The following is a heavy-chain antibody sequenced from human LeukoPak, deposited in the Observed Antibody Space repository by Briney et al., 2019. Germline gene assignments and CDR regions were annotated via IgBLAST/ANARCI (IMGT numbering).Heavy chain of an antibody. CDR3: ARGGWNKFDY. D-gene: IGHD3-22*01. CDR1: GGSISSSSYY. CDR2: IYYSGNT. Sequence: SETLSLTCSVSGGSISSSSYYWGWIRQPPGKGLEWIGTIYYSGNTYYNPSLKSPVTISVDTSKNQFSLKLSSVTAADTAVYYCARGGWNKFDYWGQGTLVTVSS. J-gene: IGHJ4*02. V-gene: IGHV4-39*07.